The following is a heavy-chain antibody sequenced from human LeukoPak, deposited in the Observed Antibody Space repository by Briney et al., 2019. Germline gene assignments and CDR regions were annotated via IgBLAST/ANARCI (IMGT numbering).Heavy chain of an antibody. D-gene: IGHD3-3*01. Sequence: GGSLRLSCAASGFTFSSYWMSLVRQAPGKGLEWVANIKQDGSEKYYVDSVKGRFTISRDNAKNSLYLQMNSLRAEDTAVYYCARDYDFWSGFGYYYYMDVWGKGTTVTVSS. CDR3: ARDYDFWSGFGYYYYMDV. CDR1: GFTFSSYW. V-gene: IGHV3-7*01. CDR2: IKQDGSEK. J-gene: IGHJ6*03.